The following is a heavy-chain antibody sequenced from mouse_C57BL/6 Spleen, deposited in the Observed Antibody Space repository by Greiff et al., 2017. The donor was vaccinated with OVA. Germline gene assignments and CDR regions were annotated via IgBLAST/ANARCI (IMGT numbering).Heavy chain of an antibody. V-gene: IGHV1-53*01. D-gene: IGHD1-1*01. J-gene: IGHJ4*01. Sequence: QVHVKQPGTELVKPGASVKLSCKASGYTFTSYWMHWVKQRPGQGLEWIGNINPSNGGTNYNEKFKSKATLTVDKSSSTAYMQLSSLTSEDSAVYYCARSYGSHYAMDYWGQGTSVTVSS. CDR3: ARSYGSHYAMDY. CDR1: GYTFTSYW. CDR2: INPSNGGT.